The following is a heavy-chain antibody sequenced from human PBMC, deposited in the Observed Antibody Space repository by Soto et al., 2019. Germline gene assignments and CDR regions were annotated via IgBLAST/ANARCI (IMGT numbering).Heavy chain of an antibody. CDR2: INHSGST. V-gene: IGHV4-34*01. J-gene: IGHJ5*02. CDR3: ARYIVVVPAATHNWFDP. Sequence: SETLSLTCAVYGGSFSGYYWSWIRQPPGKGLEWIGEINHSGSTNYNPSLKSRVTISVDTSKNQFSLKLSSVTAADTAVYYCARYIVVVPAATHNWFDPWGQGTLVTVSS. D-gene: IGHD2-2*01. CDR1: GGSFSGYY.